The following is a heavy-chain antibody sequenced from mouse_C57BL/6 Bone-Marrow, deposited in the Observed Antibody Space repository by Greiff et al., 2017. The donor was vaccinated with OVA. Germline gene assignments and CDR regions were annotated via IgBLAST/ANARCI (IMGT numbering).Heavy chain of an antibody. D-gene: IGHD3-2*02. CDR3: ARPQTAQVSFAY. J-gene: IGHJ3*01. Sequence: EVMLVESGGGLVQPGESLKLSCESNEYEFPSHDMSWVRKTPGKRLELVAAINSDGGSTYYPDTMERRFIISRDNTKKTLYLQMSSLRSEDTALYYCARPQTAQVSFAYWGQGTLVTVSA. CDR2: INSDGGST. CDR1: EYEFPSHD. V-gene: IGHV5-2*01.